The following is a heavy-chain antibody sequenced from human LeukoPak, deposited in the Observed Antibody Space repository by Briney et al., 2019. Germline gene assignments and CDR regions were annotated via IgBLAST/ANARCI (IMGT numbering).Heavy chain of an antibody. CDR2: IYYSGST. CDR1: GGSISSYY. J-gene: IGHJ3*02. D-gene: IGHD3-22*01. CDR3: ARGRHYYDSSGLAFDI. V-gene: IGHV4-59*01. Sequence: SETLSLTCTVSGGSISSYYWSWIRQPPGKGLEWIGYIYYSGSTNYNPSLKSRVTISVDTSKNQFSLKLSSVTAADTAVYYCARGRHYYDSSGLAFDIWGQGTMVTVSS.